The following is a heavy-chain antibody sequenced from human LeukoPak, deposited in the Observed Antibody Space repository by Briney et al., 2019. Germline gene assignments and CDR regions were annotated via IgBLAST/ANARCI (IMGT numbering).Heavy chain of an antibody. V-gene: IGHV4-61*02. D-gene: IGHD6-13*01. CDR1: GGSISSGNYY. CDR2: IYTSGST. CDR3: ARVVGSWYYFDY. Sequence: SQTLSLTCTVSGGSISSGNYYWSWIRQPAGKGLEWIGRIYTSGSTNYNPSLKSRVTISVDTSKNQFSLKLSSVTAADTAVYYCARVVGSWYYFDYWGQGTLVTVSS. J-gene: IGHJ4*02.